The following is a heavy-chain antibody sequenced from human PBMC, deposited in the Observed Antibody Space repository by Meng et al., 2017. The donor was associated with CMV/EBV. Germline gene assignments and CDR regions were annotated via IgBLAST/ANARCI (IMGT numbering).Heavy chain of an antibody. CDR2: ISSSSSTI. V-gene: IGHV3-48*04. CDR3: ARDSITIFGVVIPLDY. Sequence: GESLKISCAASGFTFSSYSMNWVRQAPGKGLEWVSYISSSSSTIYYADSVKGRFTISRDNVKNSLYLQMNSLRAEDTAVYYCARDSITIFGVVIPLDYWGQGTLVTVSS. D-gene: IGHD3-3*01. CDR1: GFTFSSYS. J-gene: IGHJ4*02.